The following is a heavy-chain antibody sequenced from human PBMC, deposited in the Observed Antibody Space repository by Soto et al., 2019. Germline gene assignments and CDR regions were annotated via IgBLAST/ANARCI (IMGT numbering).Heavy chain of an antibody. D-gene: IGHD3-10*01. CDR2: IIPIFGTA. J-gene: IGHJ6*02. Sequence: QVQLVQSGAEVKKPGSSVKVSCKASGGTFSSYAISWVRQAPGQGLEWMGGIIPIFGTANYAQKFQGRVTINADKSTSTAYMELSSLRSEDTAVYYCARSITMVRGVTIRSYYYYYGMDVWGQGTTVTVSS. CDR1: GGTFSSYA. CDR3: ARSITMVRGVTIRSYYYYYGMDV. V-gene: IGHV1-69*06.